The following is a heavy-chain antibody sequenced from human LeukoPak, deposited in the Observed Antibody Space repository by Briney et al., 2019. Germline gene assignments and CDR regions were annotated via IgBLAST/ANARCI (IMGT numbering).Heavy chain of an antibody. CDR1: GFXFSSYE. Sequence: GGSLRLSCAASGFXFSSYEINWVRQAPGKGLEWLSYISSSGSTIYYADSVKGRFTISRDNAKNSLCLQMNSLRAEDTAVYYCARGAYTVDYWGQGTLVTVSS. D-gene: IGHD4-11*01. CDR2: ISSSGSTI. CDR3: ARGAYTVDY. J-gene: IGHJ4*02. V-gene: IGHV3-48*03.